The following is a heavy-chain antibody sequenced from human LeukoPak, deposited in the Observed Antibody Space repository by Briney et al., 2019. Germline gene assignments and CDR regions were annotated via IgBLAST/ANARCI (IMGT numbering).Heavy chain of an antibody. V-gene: IGHV3-33*06. D-gene: IGHD3-10*01. J-gene: IGHJ5*02. Sequence: GRSLRLSCAASGFVFSDYGMHWVRQAPGEGLEWVAVVWSDGTKMYYEDSVKGRFTISRDNAKNTLYLKMNSLRVEDMAVYYCAKAGSGPYYSMFDTWGQGTTVIVSS. CDR2: VWSDGTKM. CDR1: GFVFSDYG. CDR3: AKAGSGPYYSMFDT.